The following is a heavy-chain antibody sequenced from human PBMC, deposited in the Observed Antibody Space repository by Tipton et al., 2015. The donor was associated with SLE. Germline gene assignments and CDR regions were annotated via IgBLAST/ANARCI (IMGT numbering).Heavy chain of an antibody. D-gene: IGHD5-24*01. CDR1: GYTFTGYY. CDR2: INTYNGNT. V-gene: IGHV1-18*04. CDR3: ARVVVDYWYFDL. Sequence: QSGAEVKKPGASVKVSCKASGYTFTGYYMHWVRQAPGQGLEWMGWINTYNGNTNYSQKVQDRVTMTTDTSASTAYMELRSLTSDDTAVYYCARVVVDYWYFDLWGRGTLVTVSS. J-gene: IGHJ2*01.